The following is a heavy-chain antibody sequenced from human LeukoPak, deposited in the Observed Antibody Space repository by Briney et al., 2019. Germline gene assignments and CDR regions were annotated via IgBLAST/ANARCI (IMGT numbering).Heavy chain of an antibody. CDR2: INHSGST. J-gene: IGHJ6*02. CDR3: ARGREILTVPHYYYYGMDV. Sequence: SETLSLTCAVYGGSFSNYYWSWIRKPPGKGREWIGEINHSGSTNYNPSLKSRVTISVDTSKNQFSLKLSSVTAADTAVYYCARGREILTVPHYYYYGMDVWGQGTTVTVSS. CDR1: GGSFSNYY. V-gene: IGHV4-34*01. D-gene: IGHD4-17*01.